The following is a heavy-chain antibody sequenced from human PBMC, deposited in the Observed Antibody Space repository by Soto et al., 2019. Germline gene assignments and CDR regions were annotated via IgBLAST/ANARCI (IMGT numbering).Heavy chain of an antibody. Sequence: EVQLLESGGDLVQPGGSLRLACAASGFTFRGDAMSWVRQAPGKGLELVSSISGSGEMTHYAESVKGRFTISRDNSKNTLYLQMESLRAEDTALYYCARSEMTYNWNDWGQGTLVTVSS. CDR3: ARSEMTYNWND. CDR2: ISGSGEMT. D-gene: IGHD1-1*01. V-gene: IGHV3-23*01. CDR1: GFTFRGDA. J-gene: IGHJ4*02.